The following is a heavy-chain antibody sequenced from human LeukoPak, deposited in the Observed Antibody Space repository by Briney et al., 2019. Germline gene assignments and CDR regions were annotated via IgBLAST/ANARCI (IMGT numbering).Heavy chain of an antibody. CDR1: GFTFSTYA. CDR2: ISYDGSNK. Sequence: PGRSLRLSCAASGFTFSTYAMHWVRQGPGKGLEWVAVISYDGSNKYYADSVKGRFTISRDNSKNTLYLQMNSLRAEDTAVYYCAKRPRGNYLDPFDYWGQGTLVTVSS. J-gene: IGHJ4*02. V-gene: IGHV3-30-3*02. CDR3: AKRPRGNYLDPFDY. D-gene: IGHD3-10*01.